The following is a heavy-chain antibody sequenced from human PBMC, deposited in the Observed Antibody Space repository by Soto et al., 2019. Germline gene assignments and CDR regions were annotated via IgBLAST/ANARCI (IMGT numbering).Heavy chain of an antibody. CDR3: ARDCSSSSCYGYFQH. CDR1: GFTFSDYY. V-gene: IGHV3-11*01. Sequence: QVQLVESGGGLVKPGGSLRLSCAASGFTFSDYYMSWIRQAPGKGLEWVSHISGSGSTIYFADSVKGRFTISRHNAKNSLYLPMNSLRAEDTAVDYCARDCSSSSCYGYFQHWGQGTRVTVSS. D-gene: IGHD2-2*01. CDR2: ISGSGSTI. J-gene: IGHJ1*01.